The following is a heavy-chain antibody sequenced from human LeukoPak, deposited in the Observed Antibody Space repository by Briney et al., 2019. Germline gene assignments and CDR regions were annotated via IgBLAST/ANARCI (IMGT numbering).Heavy chain of an antibody. CDR1: GFTFSNYA. J-gene: IGHJ4*02. Sequence: GGSLRLSCSASGFTFSNYAMHWVRQAPGKGLEYVSGISSNGGSTKYADLVKDRFTISRDNSENTLYLQMRSLRPEDTAVFYCVRDTEMATINDYWGQGTLVTVSS. CDR3: VRDTEMATINDY. D-gene: IGHD5-24*01. CDR2: ISSNGGST. V-gene: IGHV3-64D*09.